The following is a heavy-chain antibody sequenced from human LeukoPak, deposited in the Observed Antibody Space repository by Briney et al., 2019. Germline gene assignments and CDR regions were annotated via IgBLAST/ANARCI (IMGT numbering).Heavy chain of an antibody. CDR3: ARGLLDGYTHPAAFDI. J-gene: IGHJ3*02. D-gene: IGHD5-24*01. CDR2: IYYSGST. Sequence: SETLSLTCTVPGGSISSYYWSWIRQPPGKGLEWIGYIYYSGSTNYNPSLKSRVTISVDTSKNQFSLKLSSVTAADTAVYYCARGLLDGYTHPAAFDIWGQGTMVTVSS. CDR1: GGSISSYY. V-gene: IGHV4-59*01.